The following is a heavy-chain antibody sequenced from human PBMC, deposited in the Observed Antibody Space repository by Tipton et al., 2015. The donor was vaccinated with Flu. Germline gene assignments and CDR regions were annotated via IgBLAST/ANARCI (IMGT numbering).Heavy chain of an antibody. J-gene: IGHJ6*02. CDR1: GFTFSSYA. CDR3: ASPLGPTIRNGMAV. D-gene: IGHD5-12*01. Sequence: SLRLSCAASGFTFSSYAMSWVRQAPGKGLEWVSAISGSGDRTYYADSVKGRFTISRDNSKNTLHLQMNSLRPEDTAVYYCASPLGPTIRNGMAVWGQGTTVTVSS. V-gene: IGHV3-23*01. CDR2: ISGSGDRT.